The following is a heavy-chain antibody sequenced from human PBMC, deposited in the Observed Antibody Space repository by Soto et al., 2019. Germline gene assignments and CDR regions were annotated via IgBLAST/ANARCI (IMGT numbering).Heavy chain of an antibody. CDR1: GGSFSGYY. CDR3: ARTEGYSSTKGYYYYYMDV. V-gene: IGHV4-34*01. CDR2: INHSGST. D-gene: IGHD2-2*01. J-gene: IGHJ6*03. Sequence: PSETLSLTCAVYGGSFSGYYWSWIRQPPGKGLEWIGEINHSGSTNYNPSLKSRVTISVDTSKNQFSLKLSSVTAADTAVYYCARTEGYSSTKGYYYYYMDVWGKGTTVTVSS.